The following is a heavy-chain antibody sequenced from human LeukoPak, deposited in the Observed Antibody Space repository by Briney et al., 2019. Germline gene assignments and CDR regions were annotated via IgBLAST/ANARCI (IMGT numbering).Heavy chain of an antibody. CDR1: GGSFSGYY. J-gene: IGHJ5*02. V-gene: IGHV4-34*01. D-gene: IGHD4-17*01. CDR2: INHSGST. Sequence: SETLSLTCAVYGGSFSGYYWSWIRQPPGKGLEWIGEINHSGSTNYNPSLKSRVTISVDTSKNQFSLKLSPVTAADTAVYYCARDRAYDYGDYFPWFDPWGQGTLVTVSS. CDR3: ARDRAYDYGDYFPWFDP.